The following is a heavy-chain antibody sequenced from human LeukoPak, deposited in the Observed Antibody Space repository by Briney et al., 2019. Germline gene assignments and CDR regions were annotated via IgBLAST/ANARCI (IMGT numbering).Heavy chain of an antibody. D-gene: IGHD2-21*01. CDR3: ATILPVNYYMDV. Sequence: SEALSLTCTVSAGSISSSYWSWIRQPPGKGLESIGYIYYNGHTNYNPSLKSRVTISVDTSKNQFTLKLSSVTAADTAVYYCATILPVNYYMDVWGKGTTVTVSS. V-gene: IGHV4-59*01. CDR2: IYYNGHT. J-gene: IGHJ6*03. CDR1: AGSISSSY.